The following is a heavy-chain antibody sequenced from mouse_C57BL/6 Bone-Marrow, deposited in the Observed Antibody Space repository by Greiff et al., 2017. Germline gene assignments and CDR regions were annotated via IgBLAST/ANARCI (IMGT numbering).Heavy chain of an antibody. Sequence: QVQLKESGAELVRPGASVKLSCKASGYTFTDYYINWVKQRPGQGLEWIARIYPGSGNTYYNEKFKGKATLTAEKSSSTAYMQLSSLTSEDSAVXFCARSPLYGSSPYAMDYWGQGTSVTVSS. D-gene: IGHD1-1*01. CDR2: IYPGSGNT. J-gene: IGHJ4*01. V-gene: IGHV1-76*01. CDR1: GYTFTDYY. CDR3: ARSPLYGSSPYAMDY.